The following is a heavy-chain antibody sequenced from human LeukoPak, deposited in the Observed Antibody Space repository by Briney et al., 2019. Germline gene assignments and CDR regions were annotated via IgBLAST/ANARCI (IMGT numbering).Heavy chain of an antibody. CDR2: INPNSGGT. D-gene: IGHD1-26*01. CDR1: GYTFTGYY. Sequence: GASVKVSCKASGYTFTGYYMHWVRPAPGQGLEWMGWINPNSGGTNYAQKFQGRVTMTRDTSISTAYMELSRLRSDDTAVYYCARAFPYSGSRAAFDIWGQGTMVTVSS. CDR3: ARAFPYSGSRAAFDI. V-gene: IGHV1-2*02. J-gene: IGHJ3*02.